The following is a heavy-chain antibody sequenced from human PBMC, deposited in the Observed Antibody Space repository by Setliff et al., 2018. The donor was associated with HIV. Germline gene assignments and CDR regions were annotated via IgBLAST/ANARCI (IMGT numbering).Heavy chain of an antibody. J-gene: IGHJ4*01. Sequence: TRSLTCAVYGGSFSAYHWSWIRQTPGKGLEWLGEINHSGSTAYNLALESRVSMSIDTSKNQFSLKLTSVTAADTAIYYCARGRDYTGSWFRPFYLDFWGHGNLVTVS. CDR3: ARGRDYTGSWFRPFYLDF. CDR2: INHSGST. CDR1: GGSFSAYH. D-gene: IGHD3-3*01. V-gene: IGHV4-34*01.